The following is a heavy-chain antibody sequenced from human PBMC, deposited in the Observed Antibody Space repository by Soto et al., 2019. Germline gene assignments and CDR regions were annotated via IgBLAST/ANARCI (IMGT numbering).Heavy chain of an antibody. V-gene: IGHV3-30*18. CDR3: AKEVMEWXSLVEMDV. D-gene: IGHD3-3*01. CDR1: DFSISPSA. Sequence: PGWSLRLSCLTSDFSISPSALHWVRQAPGKGLQWVAGISFDGSKEYYADSVKGRFTLSRDDSKNTVYLQMSSLRSEDTAVYYCAKEVMEWXSLVEMDVWGQGTTGTVSS. CDR2: ISFDGSKE. J-gene: IGHJ6*02.